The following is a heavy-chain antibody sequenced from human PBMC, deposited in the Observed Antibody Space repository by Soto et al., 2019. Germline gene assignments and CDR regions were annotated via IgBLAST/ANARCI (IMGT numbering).Heavy chain of an antibody. CDR1: GITLTKAW. D-gene: IGHD6-19*01. CDR3: TTASQWLSPDS. CDR2: IKSRADGGTT. V-gene: IGHV3-15*01. Sequence: GRSLRLSCAASGITLTKAWMTWVRQTPGKGLEWVGRIKSRADGGTTDYAASVKDRFIISRDDSNDTLYLHMNRLKTDDTAVYYCTTASQWLSPDSWGQGALVTVSS. J-gene: IGHJ4*02.